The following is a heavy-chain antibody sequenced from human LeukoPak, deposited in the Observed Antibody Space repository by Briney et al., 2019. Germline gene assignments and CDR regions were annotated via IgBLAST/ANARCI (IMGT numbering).Heavy chain of an antibody. CDR3: ARGGVRGVKPDY. J-gene: IGHJ4*02. CDR2: IYYSGST. D-gene: IGHD3-10*01. Sequence: PSETLSLTCTVSGGSVSSGSYYWSWIRQPPETGLEWIGYIYYSGSTDYNPSLKSRVTISVDTSKNHLSLNLRSVTAADTAVYYCARGGVRGVKPDYWGQGTQVTVSS. V-gene: IGHV4-61*03. CDR1: GGSVSSGSYY.